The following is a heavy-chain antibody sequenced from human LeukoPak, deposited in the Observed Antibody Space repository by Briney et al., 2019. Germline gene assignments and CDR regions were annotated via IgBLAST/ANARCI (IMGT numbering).Heavy chain of an antibody. D-gene: IGHD2-2*01. CDR2: INSDGSNT. Sequence: PGGSLRLSCATSGFTFSSYWMQWVRQAPGKGLVWVSRINSDGSNTDYAASVKGRFTISRDSSKNTLYLQMNSLRAEDTAVYYCAKDLFVVVPAANYFDYWGQGTLVTVSS. V-gene: IGHV3-74*01. CDR3: AKDLFVVVPAANYFDY. CDR1: GFTFSSYW. J-gene: IGHJ4*02.